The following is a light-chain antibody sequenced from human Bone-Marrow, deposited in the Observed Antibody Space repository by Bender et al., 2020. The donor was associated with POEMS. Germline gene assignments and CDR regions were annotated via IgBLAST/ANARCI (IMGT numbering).Light chain of an antibody. CDR3: YSTDTSGF. V-gene: IGLV3-10*01. CDR1: ALANQY. CDR2: EDS. J-gene: IGLJ2*01. Sequence: SYELTQPPSVSVPPGQTARITCSGDALANQYVNWYQQKPGQAPVLVIYEDSNRPSGIPERISGSRSGTTATLIISGAQVEDEADYYCYSTDTSGFFGGGTKLTVL.